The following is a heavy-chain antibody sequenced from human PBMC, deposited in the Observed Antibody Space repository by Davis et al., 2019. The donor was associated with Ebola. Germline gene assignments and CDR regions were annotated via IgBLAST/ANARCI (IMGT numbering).Heavy chain of an antibody. CDR2: IYYSGST. Sequence: MPSETLSLTCTVSGGSISSYYWSWIRQPPGKGLEWIGYIYYSGSTYYNPSLKSRVTISVDTSKNQFSLKLSSVTAADTAVYYCARDRSSHDDAFDIWGQGTMVTVSS. D-gene: IGHD6-13*01. V-gene: IGHV4-59*01. J-gene: IGHJ3*02. CDR1: GGSISSYY. CDR3: ARDRSSHDDAFDI.